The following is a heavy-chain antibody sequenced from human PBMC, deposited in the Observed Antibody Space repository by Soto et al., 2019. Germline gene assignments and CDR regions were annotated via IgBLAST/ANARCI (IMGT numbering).Heavy chain of an antibody. D-gene: IGHD3-3*01. Sequence: ASVKVSCKASGYTFTSYDINWVRQATGQGLEWMGWMNPNSGNTGYAQKFQGRVTMTRNTSISTAYMELSSLRSEDTAVYYCAREFGGQTYYDFWSGYLAYYYYYGMDVWGQGTTVTVSS. CDR3: AREFGGQTYYDFWSGYLAYYYYYGMDV. J-gene: IGHJ6*02. V-gene: IGHV1-8*01. CDR2: MNPNSGNT. CDR1: GYTFTSYD.